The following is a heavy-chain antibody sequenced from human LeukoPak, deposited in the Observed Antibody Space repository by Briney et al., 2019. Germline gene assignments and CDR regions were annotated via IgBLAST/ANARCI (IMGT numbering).Heavy chain of an antibody. J-gene: IGHJ4*02. CDR1: GGSFSGYY. CDR3: ASTLLVGAYDY. CDR2: INHSGST. D-gene: IGHD1-26*01. Sequence: SETLSLTCAVYGGSFSGYYWSWIRQPPGKGLEWIGEINHSGSTNYNPSLKSRVTISVDTSKNQFSLKLSSVTAADTAVCHCASTLLVGAYDYWGQGTLVTVSS. V-gene: IGHV4-34*01.